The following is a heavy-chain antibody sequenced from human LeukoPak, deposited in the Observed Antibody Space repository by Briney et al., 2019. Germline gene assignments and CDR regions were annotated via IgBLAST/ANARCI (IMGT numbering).Heavy chain of an antibody. CDR1: GFTFSTYS. CDR2: ISGSSGTM. J-gene: IGHJ4*02. V-gene: IGHV3-48*02. CDR3: ARDPSSSDYVDY. D-gene: IGHD6-19*01. Sequence: GGSLRLSCAASGFTFSTYSMNSVRQAPGKGLEWVSYISGSSGTMYYADSVKGRFTISRDNAKNSLYLQMNSLRDEDTAVYYCARDPSSSDYVDYWGQGTLVTVSS.